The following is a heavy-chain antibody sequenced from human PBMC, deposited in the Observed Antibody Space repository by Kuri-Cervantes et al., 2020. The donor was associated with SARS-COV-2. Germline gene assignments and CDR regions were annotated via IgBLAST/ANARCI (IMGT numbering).Heavy chain of an antibody. Sequence: SVKVSCKGSGGSFNNYGINFVRQVPGQGLEWVGGITPLFGATDNAQKFKGRVTFTADKSTNTAYMELGSLKSDDTAVYYCARSTPFRRLVVISQGGAFDIWGQGTMVTVSS. J-gene: IGHJ3*02. D-gene: IGHD3-22*01. CDR1: GGSFNNYG. CDR2: ITPLFGAT. V-gene: IGHV1-69*06. CDR3: ARSTPFRRLVVISQGGAFDI.